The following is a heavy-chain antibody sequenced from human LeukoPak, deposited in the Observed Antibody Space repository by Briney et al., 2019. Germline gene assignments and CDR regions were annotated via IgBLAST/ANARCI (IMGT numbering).Heavy chain of an antibody. CDR1: GFTFSSYW. CDR2: IRSNGRDT. D-gene: IGHD2-15*01. J-gene: IGHJ5*02. CDR3: ARGGYTTCFDP. V-gene: IGHV3-23*01. Sequence: GGSLRLSCVVSGFTFSSYWMSWVRQAPGKGLEWVSNIRSNGRDTYYTDSVKGRFTISRDNSKNTLYLEMNSLRAEDTAVYYCARGGYTTCFDPWGQGTLVTVSS.